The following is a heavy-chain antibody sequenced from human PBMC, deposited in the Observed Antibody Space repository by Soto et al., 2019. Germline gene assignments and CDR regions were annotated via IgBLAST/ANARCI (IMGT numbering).Heavy chain of an antibody. J-gene: IGHJ4*02. V-gene: IGHV3-23*01. Sequence: GGSLRLSCAASGFTFSSYAMSWVRQAPGKGLEWVSAISGSGGSTYYADSVKGRFTISRDNSKNTLYLQMNSLRAEDTAVYYSAKAPGYCSSTSCQMSYYFDYWGQGTLVTVSS. CDR2: ISGSGGST. CDR1: GFTFSSYA. D-gene: IGHD2-2*01. CDR3: AKAPGYCSSTSCQMSYYFDY.